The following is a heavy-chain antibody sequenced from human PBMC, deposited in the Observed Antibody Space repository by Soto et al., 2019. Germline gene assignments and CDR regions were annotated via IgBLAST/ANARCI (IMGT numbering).Heavy chain of an antibody. D-gene: IGHD3-10*01. J-gene: IGHJ6*03. Sequence: SETLSLTCAVYGGPFSGYYWSWIRQPPGKGLEWIGEINHSGSTNYNPSLKSRVTISVDTSKNQFSLKLSSVTAADTAVYYCARRTMVRGVIIPYMDVWGKGTTVTVSS. V-gene: IGHV4-34*01. CDR1: GGPFSGYY. CDR2: INHSGST. CDR3: ARRTMVRGVIIPYMDV.